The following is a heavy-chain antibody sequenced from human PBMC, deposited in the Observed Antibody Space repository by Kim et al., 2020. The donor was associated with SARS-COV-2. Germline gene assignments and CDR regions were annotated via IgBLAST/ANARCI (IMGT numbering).Heavy chain of an antibody. CDR1: GFTFSSYG. CDR3: ARDRNALLWFGESKGWFDP. J-gene: IGHJ5*02. CDR2: IWYDGSNK. V-gene: IGHV3-33*01. Sequence: GGSLRLSCAASGFTFSSYGMHWVRQAPGKGLEWVAVIWYDGSNKYYADSVKGRFTISRDNSKNTLYLQMNSLRAEDTAVYYCARDRNALLWFGESKGWFDPWGQGTLVTISS. D-gene: IGHD3-10*01.